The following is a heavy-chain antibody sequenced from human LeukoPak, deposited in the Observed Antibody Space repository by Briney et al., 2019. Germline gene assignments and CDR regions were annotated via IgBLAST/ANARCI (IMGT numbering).Heavy chain of an antibody. CDR3: ARDLNWETY. D-gene: IGHD7-27*01. Sequence: PGGSLRLSCVASGFTFSSYWMTWVRQAPGKGLEWAANIKTDGSQIYYLDSVKGRFTISRDNAKNSLYLQMNSLRAEDTAVYYCARDLNWETYWGQGTLVSVSS. CDR2: IKTDGSQI. J-gene: IGHJ4*02. V-gene: IGHV3-7*01. CDR1: GFTFSSYW.